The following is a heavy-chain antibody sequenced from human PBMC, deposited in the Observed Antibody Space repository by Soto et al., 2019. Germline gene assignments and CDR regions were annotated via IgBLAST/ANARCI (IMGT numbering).Heavy chain of an antibody. CDR1: GGTFSSYA. CDR2: IIPIFGTA. D-gene: IGHD1-26*01. V-gene: IGHV1-69*12. Sequence: QVQLVQSGAEVKKPGASVKVSCKASGGTFSSYAISWVRQAPGQGLEWMGGIIPIFGTANYAQKLQGRVTITAAESTSTAYMELSSLRSEDTAVYYCARARVGATIPPDYWGQGTLVAVSS. J-gene: IGHJ4*02. CDR3: ARARVGATIPPDY.